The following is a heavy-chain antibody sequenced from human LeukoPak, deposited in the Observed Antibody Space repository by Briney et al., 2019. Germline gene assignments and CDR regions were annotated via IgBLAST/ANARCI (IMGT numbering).Heavy chain of an antibody. CDR3: AKWKYSNSGIDDY. Sequence: PGGSLRLSCTASGFTLGEYAMSWVRQVPGKGLEWVSVISGSGDNTYYADSVKGRFTISRDNSKNMLYLQMNSLRAEDTAVYYCAKWKYSNSGIDDYWGQGTLVTVSS. CDR1: GFTLGEYA. J-gene: IGHJ4*02. V-gene: IGHV3-23*01. D-gene: IGHD6-6*01. CDR2: ISGSGDNT.